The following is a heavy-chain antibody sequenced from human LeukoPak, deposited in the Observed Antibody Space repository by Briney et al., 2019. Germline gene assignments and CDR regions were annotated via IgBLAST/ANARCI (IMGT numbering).Heavy chain of an antibody. J-gene: IGHJ4*02. CDR2: ISGVGGST. Sequence: GGSLRLSCAASGFTFSSHAMSWVRQTPGKGLDWVSGISGVGGSTYYADSVKGRFTISRDNSKNTVYLQMNGLRADDTAVYYCAKARGWYDFDYWGQGILVTVSS. V-gene: IGHV3-23*01. CDR3: AKARGWYDFDY. CDR1: GFTFSSHA. D-gene: IGHD6-19*01.